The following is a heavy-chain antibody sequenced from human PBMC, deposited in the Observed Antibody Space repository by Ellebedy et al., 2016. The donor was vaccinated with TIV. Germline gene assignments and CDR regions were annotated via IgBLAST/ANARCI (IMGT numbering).Heavy chain of an antibody. CDR3: ARPSSSWYSWFDY. J-gene: IGHJ4*02. CDR1: GYSFTTYW. CDR2: IYPGDSDT. V-gene: IGHV5-51*01. Sequence: GESLKISCQGSGYSFTTYWIGWVRQMPGKGLEWMGTIYPGDSDTIYSPSFQGQVTISADKSISTAYLQWSSLKASDTAMYYCARPSSSWYSWFDYWGQGTLVTVSS. D-gene: IGHD6-13*01.